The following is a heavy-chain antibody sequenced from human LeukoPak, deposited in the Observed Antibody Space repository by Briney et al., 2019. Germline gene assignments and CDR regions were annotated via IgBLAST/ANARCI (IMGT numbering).Heavy chain of an antibody. CDR2: INYSGST. V-gene: IGHV4-39*01. Sequence: SETLSLTCTVSGGSISSYGYYWSRQPPPPGQGLEWIGDINYSGSTYYNPSLKSRVTISADTSKTQFSLKLSTVTAADTAVYYCAAYYYDSSGYFAWGQGTLVTVSS. CDR3: AAYYYDSSGYFA. J-gene: IGHJ5*02. D-gene: IGHD3-22*01. CDR1: GGSISSYGYY.